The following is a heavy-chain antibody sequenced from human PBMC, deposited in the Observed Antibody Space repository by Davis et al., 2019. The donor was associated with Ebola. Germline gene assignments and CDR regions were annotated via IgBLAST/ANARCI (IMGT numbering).Heavy chain of an antibody. CDR1: GDSISNTNW. V-gene: IGHV4-4*02. Sequence: SETLSLTCAVSGDSISNTNWWSWVRQSPGKGLEWIGEMHPGRSTNYNPSLRSRVAISVDSSKNQFSLEISSVTAADTATYYCARTTKTNIEDSGLGYNSFDSWGQGVLVSVSS. CDR3: ARTTKTNIEDSGLGYNSFDS. D-gene: IGHD4-17*01. J-gene: IGHJ5*01. CDR2: MHPGRST.